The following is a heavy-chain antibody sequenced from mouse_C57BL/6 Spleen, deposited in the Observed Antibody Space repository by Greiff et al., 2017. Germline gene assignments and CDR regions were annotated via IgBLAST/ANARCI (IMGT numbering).Heavy chain of an antibody. Sequence: EVNLVESGGDLVKPGGSLKLSCAASGFTFSSYGMSWVRQTPDKRLEWVATISSGGSYTYYPDSVKGRFTISRDNAKNTLYLQMSSLKSEDTAMYYCASGYSNYPFDYWGQGTTLTVSS. V-gene: IGHV5-6*01. CDR3: ASGYSNYPFDY. D-gene: IGHD2-5*01. J-gene: IGHJ2*01. CDR1: GFTFSSYG. CDR2: ISSGGSYT.